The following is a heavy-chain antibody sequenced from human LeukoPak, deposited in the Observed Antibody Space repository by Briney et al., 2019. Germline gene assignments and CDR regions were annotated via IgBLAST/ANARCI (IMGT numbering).Heavy chain of an antibody. D-gene: IGHD2-21*01. CDR2: IWYDGSNI. CDR3: VRELPPVVQYYFDH. Sequence: GGSLRLSCAASGFTFSDYGMHWVRQAPGKGLEWVAVIWYDGSNIYYADSVKGRFTISRDNSRNTLYPQMNSLRAEDTAVYYCVRELPPVVQYYFDHWGPGTLVTVSS. V-gene: IGHV3-33*01. CDR1: GFTFSDYG. J-gene: IGHJ4*02.